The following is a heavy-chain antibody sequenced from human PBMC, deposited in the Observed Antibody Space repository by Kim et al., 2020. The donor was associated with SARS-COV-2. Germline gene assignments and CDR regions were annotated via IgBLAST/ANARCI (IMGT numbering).Heavy chain of an antibody. CDR1: GGTFSSYA. D-gene: IGHD3-22*01. J-gene: IGHJ4*02. CDR3: SRLGGRDSSLSGGPPSDY. Sequence: SVKVSCKASGGTFSSYAISWVRQAPGQGLEWMGGIIPIFGTANYAQKFQGRVTITADESTSTAYMELSSLRSEDTAVYYCSRLGGRDSSLSGGPPSDYWGQGTLVTVSS. CDR2: IIPIFGTA. V-gene: IGHV1-69*13.